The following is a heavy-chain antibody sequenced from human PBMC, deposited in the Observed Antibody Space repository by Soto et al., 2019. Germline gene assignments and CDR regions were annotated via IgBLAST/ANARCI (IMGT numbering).Heavy chain of an antibody. D-gene: IGHD6-19*01. CDR1: GGTIRSPDW. CDR3: ARGRGRYSSGWSWFDP. J-gene: IGHJ5*02. V-gene: IGHV4-4*01. CDR2: IFQSGST. Sequence: LRRTLSLTCGVSGGTIRSPDWWTWVRQPPGKGLEWIGEIFQSGSTNYTPSLESRVTKSVDKSKNQFSLTLTSVTAADTAVYFCARGRGRYSSGWSWFDPWGQGILVTVSS.